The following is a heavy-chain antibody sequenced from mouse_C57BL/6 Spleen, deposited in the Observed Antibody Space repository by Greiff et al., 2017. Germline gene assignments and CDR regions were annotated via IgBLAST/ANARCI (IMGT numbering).Heavy chain of an antibody. CDR1: GYTFTSYW. V-gene: IGHV1-69*01. CDR3: ARSYYGSSYEYYAMDY. Sequence: QVQLQQPGAELVMPGASVKLSCKASGYTFTSYWMHWVKQRPGQGLEWIGEIEPSDSYTNYNQKFKGKSTLTVDKSSSTAYMQLSRLTSEDSAVYYCARSYYGSSYEYYAMDYWGQGTSVTVSS. CDR2: IEPSDSYT. D-gene: IGHD1-1*01. J-gene: IGHJ4*01.